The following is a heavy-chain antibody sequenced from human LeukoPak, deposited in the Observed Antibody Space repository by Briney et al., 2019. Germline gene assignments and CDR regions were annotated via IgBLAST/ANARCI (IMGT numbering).Heavy chain of an antibody. CDR3: ARDRVGSSGYYGY. CDR2: INPNSGGT. CDR1: GYTFTGYY. J-gene: IGHJ4*02. D-gene: IGHD3-22*01. Sequence: ASVKVSCKASGYTFTGYYMHWVRQAPGRGLEWMGWINPNSGGTNYAQKFQGRVTMTRDTSISTAYMELSRLRSDDTAVYYCARDRVGSSGYYGYWGQGTLVTVSS. V-gene: IGHV1-2*02.